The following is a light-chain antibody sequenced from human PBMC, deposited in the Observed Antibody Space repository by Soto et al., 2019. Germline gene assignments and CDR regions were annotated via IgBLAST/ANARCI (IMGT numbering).Light chain of an antibody. CDR2: AAS. Sequence: IQLTQSPSSLSASVGDRATITCRASQDISSSLGWYQQKPGKAPKLLIYAASILQSGVPSRFSGSGFGTDFTLTISSLQAEDFASYFCQQLRSYPSTFGGGTKVEIK. CDR1: QDISSS. J-gene: IGKJ4*01. V-gene: IGKV1-9*01. CDR3: QQLRSYPST.